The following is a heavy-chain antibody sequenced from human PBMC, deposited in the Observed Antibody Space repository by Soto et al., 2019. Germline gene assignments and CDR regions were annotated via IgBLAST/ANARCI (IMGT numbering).Heavy chain of an antibody. CDR2: IKQDGSEK. Sequence: GGSLRLSCAASGFTFSSYWMSWVRQAPGKGLEWVANIKQDGSEKYYVDSVKGRFTISRDNAKNSLYLQMNSLRAEDTAVYYCARDQSGWELLFYYYYGMDVWGQGTTVTVSS. D-gene: IGHD1-26*01. CDR3: ARDQSGWELLFYYYYGMDV. V-gene: IGHV3-7*05. J-gene: IGHJ6*02. CDR1: GFTFSSYW.